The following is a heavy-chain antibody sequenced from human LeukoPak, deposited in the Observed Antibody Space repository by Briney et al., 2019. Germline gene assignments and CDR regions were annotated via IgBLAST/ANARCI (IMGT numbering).Heavy chain of an antibody. V-gene: IGHV1-69*13. CDR1: GGTFSSYA. Sequence: SVKVSCKASGGTFSSYAISWVRQAPGQGLEWMGGIIPIFGTANYAQKFQGRVTITADESTSTAYMELSSLRSEDTAVYYCARGEIAARRYYYYYYMDVWGKGTTVTVSS. J-gene: IGHJ6*03. CDR2: IIPIFGTA. D-gene: IGHD6-6*01. CDR3: ARGEIAARRYYYYYYMDV.